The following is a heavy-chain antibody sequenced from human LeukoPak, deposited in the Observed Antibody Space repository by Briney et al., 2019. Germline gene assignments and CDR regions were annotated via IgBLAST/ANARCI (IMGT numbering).Heavy chain of an antibody. D-gene: IGHD3-22*01. CDR2: IIPIFGIA. V-gene: IGHV1-69*13. Sequence: GASVKVSCKASGGTFSSYAISWVRQAPGQGLEWMGGIIPIFGIANYAQKFQGRVTITADESTSTAYMELSSLRSEDTAVYYCARGPFYYYDSSGYSPGYFDYWGQGTLVTVSS. CDR3: ARGPFYYYDSSGYSPGYFDY. CDR1: GGTFSSYA. J-gene: IGHJ4*02.